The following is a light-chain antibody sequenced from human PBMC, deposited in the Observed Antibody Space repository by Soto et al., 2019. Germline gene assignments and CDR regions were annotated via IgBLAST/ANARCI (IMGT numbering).Light chain of an antibody. CDR2: AAS. CDR3: QQYESSPTT. Sequence: EIVLTQSPGTLSLSPGERATLSCRASQSFSSTYLAWYQQKPGQAPRLLIYAASSRATGIPDRFSGSGSGTDFTLTISRLEPEDFAVYYCQQYESSPTTFGGGTKVEIK. J-gene: IGKJ4*01. V-gene: IGKV3-20*01. CDR1: QSFSSTY.